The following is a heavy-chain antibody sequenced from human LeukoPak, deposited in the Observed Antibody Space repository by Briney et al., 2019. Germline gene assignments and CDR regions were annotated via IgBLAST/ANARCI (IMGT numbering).Heavy chain of an antibody. Sequence: SETLSLTCAVYGGSFSGYYWSWIHQPPGKGLEWIGEINHSGSTNYNPSLKSRVTISVDTSKNQFSLKLSSVTAADTAVYYRARTGYSSGWYDYWGQGTLVTVSS. D-gene: IGHD6-19*01. CDR1: GGSFSGYY. V-gene: IGHV4-34*01. J-gene: IGHJ4*02. CDR2: INHSGST. CDR3: ARTGYSSGWYDY.